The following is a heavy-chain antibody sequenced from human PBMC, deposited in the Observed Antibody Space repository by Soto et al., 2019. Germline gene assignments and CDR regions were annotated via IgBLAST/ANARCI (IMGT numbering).Heavy chain of an antibody. CDR2: IYYSGST. Sequence: QVPLQESGPGLVKPSQTLSLTCTVSGGSISSGDYYWSWIRQHPGKGLEWIGYIYYSGSTYYNPSLKSRVTISVDTSKNQFSLKLSSVTAADTAVYYCVRWWSGSRQGFDPWGQGTLVTVSS. J-gene: IGHJ5*02. D-gene: IGHD3-3*01. V-gene: IGHV4-31*03. CDR3: VRWWSGSRQGFDP. CDR1: GGSISSGDYY.